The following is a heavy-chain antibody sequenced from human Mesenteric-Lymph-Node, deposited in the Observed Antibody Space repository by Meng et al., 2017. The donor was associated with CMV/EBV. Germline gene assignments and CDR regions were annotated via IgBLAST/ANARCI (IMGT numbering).Heavy chain of an antibody. Sequence: SCAASGFTFNTYSMNWVRQAPGKGLEWVSSISSSSGYIYYADSVKGRFTISRDNAKNSLYLQMNSLRAEDTAVYYCATKTRAWYFDYWGQGTLVTVSS. V-gene: IGHV3-21*01. CDR1: GFTFNTYS. CDR2: ISSSSGYI. CDR3: ATKTRAWYFDY. J-gene: IGHJ4*02.